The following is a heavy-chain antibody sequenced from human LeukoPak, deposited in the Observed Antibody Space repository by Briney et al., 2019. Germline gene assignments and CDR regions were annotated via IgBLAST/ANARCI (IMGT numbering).Heavy chain of an antibody. D-gene: IGHD3-16*01. CDR3: TRLKGGY. Sequence: GASVKVSCKVSGYTLTELSMHWVRQAPGKGLLWVSRIKSDGSNTSYADSVKGRFTISRDNAKNTLYLQMNSLRADDTAVYYCTRLKGGYWGQGTLVTVSS. J-gene: IGHJ4*02. CDR2: IKSDGSNT. V-gene: IGHV3-74*01. CDR1: GYTLTELS.